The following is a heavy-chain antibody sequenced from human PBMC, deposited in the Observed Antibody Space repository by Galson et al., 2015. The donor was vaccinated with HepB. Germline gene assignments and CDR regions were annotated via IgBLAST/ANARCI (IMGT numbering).Heavy chain of an antibody. V-gene: IGHV3-33*01. CDR2: IWYDGSNK. Sequence: SLRLSCAASGFTFSSYGMHWVRQAPGKGLEWVAVIWYDGSNKYYADSVKGRFTISRDNSKNTLYLQMNSLRAEDTAVYYCARGHYDFWSGYYSYFDYWGQGTLVTVSS. CDR3: ARGHYDFWSGYYSYFDY. D-gene: IGHD3-3*01. J-gene: IGHJ4*02. CDR1: GFTFSSYG.